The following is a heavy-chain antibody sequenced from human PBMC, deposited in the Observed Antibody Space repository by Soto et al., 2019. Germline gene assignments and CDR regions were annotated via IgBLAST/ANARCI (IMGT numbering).Heavy chain of an antibody. CDR1: GFSLSTSGVG. CDR3: AHRTIAGTVDY. D-gene: IGHD1-20*01. Sequence: QITLKESGPTLVKPTQTLTLTCTFSGFSLSTSGVGVGWIRQPPGKALEWLALIYWDDDKRYSPSLKSRLTITTDTSKNQVVLTMTNMDPVDTATDYGAHRTIAGTVDYWGQGTPVTVSS. CDR2: IYWDDDK. V-gene: IGHV2-5*02. J-gene: IGHJ4*02.